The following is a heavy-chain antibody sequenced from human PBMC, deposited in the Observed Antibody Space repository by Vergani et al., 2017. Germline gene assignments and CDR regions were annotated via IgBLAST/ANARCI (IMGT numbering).Heavy chain of an antibody. CDR3: ARGSSSGWYYFDY. Sequence: EVQLVESGGGLVQPGGSLRLSCAASGFTFSSYSMNWVRQAPGKGLEWVSYISSSSRTIYYADSVKGRFTISRDKAKNSLYLQMNSLRDEDTAVYYCARGSSSGWYYFDYWGQGTLVTVSS. D-gene: IGHD6-19*01. CDR1: GFTFSSYS. CDR2: ISSSSRTI. J-gene: IGHJ4*02. V-gene: IGHV3-48*02.